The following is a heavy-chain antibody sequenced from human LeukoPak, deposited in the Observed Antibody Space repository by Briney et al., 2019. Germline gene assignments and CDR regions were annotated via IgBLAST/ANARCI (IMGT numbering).Heavy chain of an antibody. V-gene: IGHV3-11*01. J-gene: IGHJ6*02. CDR2: ISSSGSTI. CDR1: GFTFSDYY. CDR3: AREAIELNYYYYYGMDV. Sequence: ESGGSLRLSCAASGFTFSDYYMSWIRQAPGKGLEWVSYISSSGSTIYYADSVKGRFTISRDNAKNSLYLQMNSLRAEDTAVYYCAREAIELNYYYYYGMDVWGQGTTVTVSS. D-gene: IGHD1-1*01.